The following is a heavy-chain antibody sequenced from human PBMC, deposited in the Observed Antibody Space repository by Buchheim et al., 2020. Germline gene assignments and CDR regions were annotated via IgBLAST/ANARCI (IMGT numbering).Heavy chain of an antibody. CDR1: GFTVSSNY. CDR3: AKVVTGWYWDY. Sequence: EVQLVESGGGLVQPGGSLRLSCAASGFTVSSNYMSWVRQAPGKGLEWVSSTVGSGGSTFYADSVKGRFTISRDNSKNTLYLQMSSLRDEDTAVYYCAKVVTGWYWDYWGQGTL. CDR2: TVGSGGST. V-gene: IGHV3-23*04. J-gene: IGHJ4*02. D-gene: IGHD6-19*01.